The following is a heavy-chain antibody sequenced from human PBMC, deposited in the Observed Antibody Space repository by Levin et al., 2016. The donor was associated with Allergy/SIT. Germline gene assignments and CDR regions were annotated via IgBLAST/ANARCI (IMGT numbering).Heavy chain of an antibody. V-gene: IGHV3-23*01. CDR3: AMMPRRKSQQLADFDY. J-gene: IGHJ4*02. D-gene: IGHD6-13*01. CDR1: GFTFSSYA. Sequence: GESLKISCAASGFTFSSYAMSWVRQAPGKGLEWVSAISGSGGSIYYADSVKGRFTISRDNAKNSLYLQMNSLRAEDTAVYYCAMMPRRKSQQLADFDYWGQGTLVTVSS. CDR2: ISGSGGSI.